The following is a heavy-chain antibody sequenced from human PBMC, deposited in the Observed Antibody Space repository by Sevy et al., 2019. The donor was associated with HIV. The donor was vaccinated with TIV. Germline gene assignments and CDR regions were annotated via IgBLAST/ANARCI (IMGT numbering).Heavy chain of an antibody. Sequence: GESLKISCKGSGYIFKNYWIGWVRQVPGKGLEWMGIFYPGNSDVRYTPSFQGHVTISADKSISAAYLQWRSLKASDTAMYFCARGLYYYDSSCYSDAFDIWGQGTIVTVSS. CDR3: ARGLYYYDSSCYSDAFDI. D-gene: IGHD3-22*01. CDR2: FYPGNSDV. CDR1: GYIFKNYW. V-gene: IGHV5-51*01. J-gene: IGHJ3*02.